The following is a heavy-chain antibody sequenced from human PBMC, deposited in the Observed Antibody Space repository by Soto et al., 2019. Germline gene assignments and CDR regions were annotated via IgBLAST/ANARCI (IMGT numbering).Heavy chain of an antibody. V-gene: IGHV1-18*01. CDR2: ISAYNGNT. CDR1: GYTFTSYG. Sequence: ASVKVSCKASGYTFTSYGISWVRQAPGQGLEWMGWISAYNGNTNYAQKLQGRVTMTTDTSTSTAYMELRSLRSDDTAVYYCARGFKRYYYGSGSYIQEYFQHWGQGTLVTVSS. J-gene: IGHJ1*01. CDR3: ARGFKRYYYGSGSYIQEYFQH. D-gene: IGHD3-10*01.